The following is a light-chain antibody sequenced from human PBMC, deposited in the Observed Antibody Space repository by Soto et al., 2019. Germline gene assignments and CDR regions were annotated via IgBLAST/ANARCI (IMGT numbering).Light chain of an antibody. V-gene: IGKV1-5*03. CDR2: RAS. Sequence: DIQMTPSPSTLSASVGDRITITCRASQSIIRWLAWYQQKPGKAPKLLMYRASTLESGVPSRFSGSGSGTEFTLTISSLQPDDFATYYCQQYYSYPLTFGGGTKVDI. CDR1: QSIIRW. J-gene: IGKJ4*01. CDR3: QQYYSYPLT.